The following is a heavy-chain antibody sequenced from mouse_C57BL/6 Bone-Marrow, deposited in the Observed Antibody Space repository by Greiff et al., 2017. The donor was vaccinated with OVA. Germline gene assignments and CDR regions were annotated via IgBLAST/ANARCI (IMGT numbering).Heavy chain of an antibody. CDR2: INPGSGGT. J-gene: IGHJ1*03. CDR3: ARYYYGSSYWYFDV. Sequence: QVQLQQSGAELVRPGTSVKVSCKASGYAFTNYLIEWVKQRPGQGLEWIGVINPGSGGTNYNEKFKGKATLTADKSSSTAYMQLSSLTSEDSAVYFCARYYYGSSYWYFDVWGTWTAVTVSS. D-gene: IGHD1-1*01. CDR1: GYAFTNYL. V-gene: IGHV1-54*01.